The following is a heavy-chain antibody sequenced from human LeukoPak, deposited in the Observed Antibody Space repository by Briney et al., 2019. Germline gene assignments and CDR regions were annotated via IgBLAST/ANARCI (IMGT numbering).Heavy chain of an antibody. CDR1: GGSVRSSSHY. Sequence: SETLSLTCTVSGGSVRSSSHYWGWIRQPPGKGLEWSGNIYYSGSAYYNPSLESRVNISVDTSKNQFSLKLSSVTAADTAVYYCARIRGAGDFDFWGQGTLVTVSS. V-gene: IGHV4-39*07. CDR2: IYYSGSA. J-gene: IGHJ4*02. D-gene: IGHD3-10*01. CDR3: ARIRGAGDFDF.